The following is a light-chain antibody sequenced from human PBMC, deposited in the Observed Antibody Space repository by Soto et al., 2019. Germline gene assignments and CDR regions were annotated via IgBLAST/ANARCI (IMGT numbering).Light chain of an antibody. V-gene: IGLV2-14*01. CDR1: SSDVGGYNY. CDR3: ISYTNNSTKV. J-gene: IGLJ3*02. Sequence: QSVLTQPASVSGSPGQSITISCTGTSSDVGGYNYVSWYQHHPGKAPKLMIYEVNNRPSGVSNRFSGSKSGNTASLTISGLQAGDEADYYCISYTNNSTKVFGGGTKLNVL. CDR2: EVN.